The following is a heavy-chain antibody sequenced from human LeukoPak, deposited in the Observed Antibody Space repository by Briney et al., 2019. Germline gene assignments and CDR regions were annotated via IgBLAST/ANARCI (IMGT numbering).Heavy chain of an antibody. CDR3: ALFSGYYLPNNWFDP. CDR1: GGTFSSYA. V-gene: IGHV1-69*13. J-gene: IGHJ5*02. CDR2: IIPIFGTA. D-gene: IGHD3-22*01. Sequence: SVKVSCKASGGTFSSYAISWVRQAPGQGLEWMGGIIPIFGTANYAQKFQGRVTITADESTSTAYMELSSLGSEDTAVYYCALFSGYYLPNNWFDPWGQGTLVTVSS.